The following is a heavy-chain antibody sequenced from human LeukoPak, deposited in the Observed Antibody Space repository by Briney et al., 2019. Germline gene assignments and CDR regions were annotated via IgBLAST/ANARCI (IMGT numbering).Heavy chain of an antibody. V-gene: IGHV4-34*01. J-gene: IGHJ6*02. CDR3: ARGRSYGSFYYDMDF. CDR2: IIHSGST. D-gene: IGHD3-10*01. CDR1: GGSFSGYY. Sequence: SETLSLTCTVSGGSFSGYYWSWIRQPPGKGRGWITEIIHSGSTNYNPSLKSRVHISVDTSKNQFYLKLSSVTAADTAVDYCARGRSYGSFYYDMDFWGQGTTVTVSS.